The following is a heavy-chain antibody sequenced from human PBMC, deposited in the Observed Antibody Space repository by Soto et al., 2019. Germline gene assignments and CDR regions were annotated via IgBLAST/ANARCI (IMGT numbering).Heavy chain of an antibody. J-gene: IGHJ4*02. D-gene: IGHD6-13*01. V-gene: IGHV3-23*01. Sequence: EVHLLESGGGLVQPGESLRLSCVASGFSFSSYAMSWVRQAPGKGLEWVSVISGSDGSTYYADSVKGRFTISRDNSKNTLYLQMNSLRAEDTAVYYCAKDRERDAWYEDYWGQGTLVTVSS. CDR1: GFSFSSYA. CDR3: AKDRERDAWYEDY. CDR2: ISGSDGST.